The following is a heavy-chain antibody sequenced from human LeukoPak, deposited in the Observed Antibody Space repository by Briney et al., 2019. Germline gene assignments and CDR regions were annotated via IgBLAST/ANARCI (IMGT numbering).Heavy chain of an antibody. J-gene: IGHJ3*02. CDR1: GFTFSSYE. CDR2: ISGSGSTI. Sequence: PGGSLRLSCAASGFTFSSYEMNWVRQAPGKGLEWVSYISGSGSTIYYADSVKGRFTISRDNAKNSLYLQMNSLRAEDTAVYYCARDKVVIRAFDIWGQGTMVTVSS. D-gene: IGHD3-22*01. CDR3: ARDKVVIRAFDI. V-gene: IGHV3-48*03.